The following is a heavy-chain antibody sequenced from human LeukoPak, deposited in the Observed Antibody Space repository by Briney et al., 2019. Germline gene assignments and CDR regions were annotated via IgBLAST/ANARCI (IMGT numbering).Heavy chain of an antibody. V-gene: IGHV3-74*01. D-gene: IGHD1-14*01. J-gene: IGHJ4*02. CDR1: GFSFSSYW. CDR3: ARDQTQTGPTTVDH. Sequence: GGSLRLSCVAPGFSFSSYWMHWVRQDPGKGPMWVARISSDGSDTKYGDSVKGRFTISRDNAKNTLYLQMNSLRAEDTAVYYCARDQTQTGPTTVDHWGQGTQVTVSS. CDR2: ISSDGSDT.